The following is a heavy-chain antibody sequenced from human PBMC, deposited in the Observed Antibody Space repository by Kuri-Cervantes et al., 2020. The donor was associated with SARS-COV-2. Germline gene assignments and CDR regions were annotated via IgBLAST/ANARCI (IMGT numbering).Heavy chain of an antibody. J-gene: IGHJ3*02. CDR1: GFTFSSYA. CDR2: ISGSGGST. D-gene: IGHD3-3*01. V-gene: IGHV3-23*01. Sequence: GESLKISCAASGFTFSSYAMSWVRQAPGKGLEWVSAISGSGGSTYYADSVKGRFTISRDNSKNTLYLQMGSLRAEDMAVYYCARGGITIFGVVTSDDAFEIWGQGTMVTVSS. CDR3: ARGGITIFGVVTSDDAFEI.